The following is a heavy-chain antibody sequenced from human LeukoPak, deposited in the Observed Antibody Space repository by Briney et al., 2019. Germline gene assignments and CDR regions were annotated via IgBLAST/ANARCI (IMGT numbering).Heavy chain of an antibody. CDR3: ARRIGYCSGGSCPDAFDI. D-gene: IGHD2-15*01. CDR1: GGSFSGYY. J-gene: IGHJ3*02. V-gene: IGHV4-34*01. CDR2: INHSGSP. Sequence: SETLSLTCAVYGGSFSGYYWSWIRQPPGKGLEWIGEINHSGSPNYNPSLKSRVTISVDTSKNQFSLKLSSVTAADAAVYYCARRIGYCSGGSCPDAFDIWGQGTMVTVSS.